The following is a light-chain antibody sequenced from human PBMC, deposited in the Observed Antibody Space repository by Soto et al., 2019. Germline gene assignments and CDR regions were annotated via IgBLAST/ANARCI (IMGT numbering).Light chain of an antibody. V-gene: IGKV3-20*01. CDR1: QSVSSN. J-gene: IGKJ1*01. CDR2: GAS. Sequence: EIVMRQSPATPSVSPGERATLSCRASQSVSSNLAWYQQKPGQAPGLLIYGASSRATGIPDRFSGSGSGTDFTLTISRLEPEDFAVYYCQQYGRSPWTFGQGTKVDIK. CDR3: QQYGRSPWT.